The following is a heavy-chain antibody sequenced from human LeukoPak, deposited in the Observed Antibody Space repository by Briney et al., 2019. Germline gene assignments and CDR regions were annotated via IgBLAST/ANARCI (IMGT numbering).Heavy chain of an antibody. D-gene: IGHD3-22*01. CDR3: ASGVMYYDSSGRNY. V-gene: IGHV3-48*03. J-gene: IGHJ4*02. Sequence: GGSLRLSCAASGFPFSSSEMNWVRQAPGKGLGWVSYISNDGNTIYHADSVKGRFTISRDNAKNSGYLQMNSLRAEDTAVYYCASGVMYYDSSGRNYWGQGTLVTVSS. CDR1: GFPFSSSE. CDR2: ISNDGNTI.